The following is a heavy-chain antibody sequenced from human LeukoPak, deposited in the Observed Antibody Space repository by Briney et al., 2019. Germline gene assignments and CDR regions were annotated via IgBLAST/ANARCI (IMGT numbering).Heavy chain of an antibody. V-gene: IGHV3-7*01. D-gene: IGHD6-19*01. CDR2: IKQDGSEK. J-gene: IGHJ3*02. Sequence: GGSLRLSCAASGFTFSSYAMSWVRQAPGKGLEWVANIKQDGSEKYYVDSVKGRFTISRDNAKNSLDLQMNSLRAEDTAVYYCARAKQWLPLPDAFDIWGQGTMVTVSS. CDR1: GFTFSSYA. CDR3: ARAKQWLPLPDAFDI.